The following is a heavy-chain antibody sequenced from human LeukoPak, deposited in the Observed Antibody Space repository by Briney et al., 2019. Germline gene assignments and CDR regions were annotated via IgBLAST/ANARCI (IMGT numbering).Heavy chain of an antibody. Sequence: GASVKVSCKASGYTFTSYDINWARQATGQGLEWMGWMNPNSGNTSYAQKFQGRVTMTRDTSTSTVYMELSSLRSEDTAVYYCARDPPPPSWYSGDSSGAFDIWGQGTMVTVSS. J-gene: IGHJ3*02. CDR1: GYTFTSYD. CDR2: MNPNSGNT. D-gene: IGHD1-26*01. CDR3: ARDPPPPSWYSGDSSGAFDI. V-gene: IGHV1-8*01.